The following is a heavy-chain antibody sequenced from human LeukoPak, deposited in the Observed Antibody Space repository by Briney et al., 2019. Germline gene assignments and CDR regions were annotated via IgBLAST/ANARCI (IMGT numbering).Heavy chain of an antibody. Sequence: PGGSLRLSCAASGFTFSSYAMSWVRQAPGKGLEWVSAISGSGGSTYYADSVKGRFTISRDNSKNTLYLQMNSLRAEDTAVYYCGKGTRGYDILTGYYEDYWGQGTLVTVSS. CDR3: GKGTRGYDILTGYYEDY. V-gene: IGHV3-23*01. J-gene: IGHJ4*02. CDR1: GFTFSSYA. CDR2: ISGSGGST. D-gene: IGHD3-9*01.